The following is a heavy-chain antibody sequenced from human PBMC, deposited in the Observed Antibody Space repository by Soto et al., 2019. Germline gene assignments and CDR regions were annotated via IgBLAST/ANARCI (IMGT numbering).Heavy chain of an antibody. V-gene: IGHV1-69*02. CDR2: IIPILGIA. Sequence: GASVQVSCKASGGTFSSYTISWVRQAPGQGLEWMGRIIPILGIANYAQKFQGRVTITADKSTSTAYMELSSLRSEDTAVYYCARGASYYDSSGLLIWGQGTMVTVSS. CDR1: GGTFSSYT. J-gene: IGHJ3*02. D-gene: IGHD3-22*01. CDR3: ARGASYYDSSGLLI.